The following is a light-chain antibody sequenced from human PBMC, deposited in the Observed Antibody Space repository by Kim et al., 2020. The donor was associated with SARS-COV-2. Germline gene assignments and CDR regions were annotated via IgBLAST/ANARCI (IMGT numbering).Light chain of an antibody. Sequence: GQSVTIVCTGTSSDVSGYNYVSWYQQHPSKAATHMIYEVSKRPSGVPDRFSGSKSGNAACMTISGLQAEDEDDYGCCSNAGSYPWVFGGGTQLTVL. CDR1: SSDVSGYNY. V-gene: IGLV2-11*01. CDR3: CSNAGSYPWV. CDR2: EVS. J-gene: IGLJ3*02.